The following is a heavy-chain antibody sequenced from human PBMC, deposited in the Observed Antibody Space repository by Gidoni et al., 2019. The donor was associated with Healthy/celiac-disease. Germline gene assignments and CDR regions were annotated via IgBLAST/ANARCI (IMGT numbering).Heavy chain of an antibody. V-gene: IGHV4-30-2*01. D-gene: IGHD3-3*01. CDR1: GGSISSGGYS. CDR2: IYHSGST. J-gene: IGHJ4*02. Sequence: QLQLQESGSGLVKPSQTLSLTCAVPGGSISSGGYSWSWIRQPPGKGLEWIGYIYHSGSTYYNPSLKSRVTISVDRSKNQFSLKLSSVTAADTAVYYCARGRELEWVIDYWGQGTLVTVSS. CDR3: ARGRELEWVIDY.